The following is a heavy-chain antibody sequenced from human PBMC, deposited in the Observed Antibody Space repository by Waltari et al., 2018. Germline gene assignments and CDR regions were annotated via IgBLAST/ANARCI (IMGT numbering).Heavy chain of an antibody. V-gene: IGHV4-39*01. CDR3: ARPDTGGAFDI. D-gene: IGHD3-10*01. Sequence: QLQLQESGPGLVKPSATLSLTCTVPGGSISSSSYYWGWIRQPPGKGLEWIGSIYYSGSTYYNPSLKSRVTISVDTSKNQFSLKLSAVTAADTAVYYGARPDTGGAFDIWGQGTMVTVSS. J-gene: IGHJ3*02. CDR2: IYYSGST. CDR1: GGSISSSSYY.